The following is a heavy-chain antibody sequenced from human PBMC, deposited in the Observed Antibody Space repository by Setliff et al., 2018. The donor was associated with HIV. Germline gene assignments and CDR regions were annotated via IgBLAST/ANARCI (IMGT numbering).Heavy chain of an antibody. CDR1: GGSFSAYY. CDR2: INHSGGT. V-gene: IGHV4-34*01. D-gene: IGHD2-8*02. J-gene: IGHJ6*03. CDR3: ARVSKTYWYSIPRDYYHHMDV. Sequence: PSETLSLTCAVYGGSFSAYYWSWIRQTPGKGLEWIGEINHSGGTSYNPSLKSRVTMSVDTSKNQFSLKLSSVSAADTAVYYCARVSKTYWYSIPRDYYHHMDVWGKGTTVTVSS.